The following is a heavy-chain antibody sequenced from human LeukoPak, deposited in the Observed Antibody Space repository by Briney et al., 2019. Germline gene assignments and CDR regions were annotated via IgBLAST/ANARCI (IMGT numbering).Heavy chain of an antibody. CDR2: INHSGST. D-gene: IGHD1-14*01. CDR1: GGSFSGYY. V-gene: IGHV4-34*01. J-gene: IGHJ3*02. Sequence: SETLSLTCAVYGGSFSGYYWSWIRQSPGKGLEWIGEINHSGSTDYNPSLKSRVTISLDTSKNQFSLKLSSVTAADTAVYYCARRGHRPDAFDIWGQGTMVTVSS. CDR3: ARRGHRPDAFDI.